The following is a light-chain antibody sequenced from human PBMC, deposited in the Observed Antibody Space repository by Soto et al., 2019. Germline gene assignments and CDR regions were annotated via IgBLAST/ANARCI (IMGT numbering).Light chain of an antibody. CDR3: QQYGTSPRT. CDR2: DAS. J-gene: IGKJ1*01. V-gene: IGKV3-20*01. CDR1: QGVRGN. Sequence: EIVMTQSPATVSVSPGERATLSCRASQGVRGNIAWYQQKPGQAPRLLIYDASNRATGIPARFSGSGSGTDFTLTISRREPEDFAVYYCQQYGTSPRTFGQGTKV.